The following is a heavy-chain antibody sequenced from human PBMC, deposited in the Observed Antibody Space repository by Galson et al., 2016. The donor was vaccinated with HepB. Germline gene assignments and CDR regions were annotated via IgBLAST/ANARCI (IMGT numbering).Heavy chain of an antibody. J-gene: IGHJ5*02. V-gene: IGHV3-30*18. CDR1: GFTFRNYG. Sequence: SLRLSCAASGFTFRNYGMHWVRQAPGQGLEWVAIISHDGSLKFYADSVKGRFTISRDNSKNTLYLQMNSLRPKDTAIYYCAKAMAAARTNWFDPWGQGVLVTGSS. CDR2: ISHDGSLK. D-gene: IGHD6-13*01. CDR3: AKAMAAARTNWFDP.